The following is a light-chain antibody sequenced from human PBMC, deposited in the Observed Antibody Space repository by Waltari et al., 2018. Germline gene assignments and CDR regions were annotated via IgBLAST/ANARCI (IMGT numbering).Light chain of an antibody. CDR3: LQYNSYPYT. CDR2: VAS. CDR1: QVIGNT. J-gene: IGKJ2*01. V-gene: IGKV1-17*01. Sequence: DIQMTQSPSSLSASVGDRVTITCRASQVIGNTLGWYQQKPGKAPKRLIYVASSLQSGVPSRFSGSGSGTEFTLTISSLQPEDFATFYCLQYNSYPYTFGQGTKLEI.